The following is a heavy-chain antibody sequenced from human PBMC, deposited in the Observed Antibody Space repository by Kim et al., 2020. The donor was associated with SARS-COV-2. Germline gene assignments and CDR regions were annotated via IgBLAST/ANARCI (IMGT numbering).Heavy chain of an antibody. J-gene: IGHJ4*02. D-gene: IGHD2-15*01. Sequence: SETLSLTCTVSGGSISSTDYYWGWIRQSPGKGLEWIGSIYYDGNTYYNPSLKSRVTISGDTSKNQFSLKLSSVTAADTAVYYCARHFPRWGSYYFDYCGQGTLGTVSS. CDR1: GGSISSTDYY. V-gene: IGHV4-39*01. CDR2: IYYDGNT. CDR3: ARHFPRWGSYYFDY.